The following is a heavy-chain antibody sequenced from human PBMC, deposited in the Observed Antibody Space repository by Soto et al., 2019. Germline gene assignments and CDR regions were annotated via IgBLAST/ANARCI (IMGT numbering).Heavy chain of an antibody. Sequence: PGGSLRLSCAASGFTFSSYAMSWVRQAPGKGLEWVSAISGSGGSTYYADSVKGRFTISRDNSKNTLYLQMNSLRAEDTAVYYCAIRYCSNGVCRAGFYYWSQGTLVTVSS. J-gene: IGHJ4*02. CDR2: ISGSGGST. CDR1: GFTFSSYA. V-gene: IGHV3-23*01. D-gene: IGHD2-8*01. CDR3: AIRYCSNGVCRAGFYY.